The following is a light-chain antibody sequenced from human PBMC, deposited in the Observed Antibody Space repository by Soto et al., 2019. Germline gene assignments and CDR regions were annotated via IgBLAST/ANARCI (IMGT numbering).Light chain of an antibody. CDR3: LLSDSGAVV. V-gene: IGLV7-46*01. CDR2: DTS. CDR1: TGAVTSGQC. J-gene: IGLJ2*01. Sequence: QVVVTQEPSLTVSPGGTVTLTCGSSTGAVTSGQCPYWLQQKPGQAPSILIYDTSSKHSGTPARFSGSLLGGKAALTLSGAQSEDEAEYYCLLSDSGAVVFGGGTKLTVL.